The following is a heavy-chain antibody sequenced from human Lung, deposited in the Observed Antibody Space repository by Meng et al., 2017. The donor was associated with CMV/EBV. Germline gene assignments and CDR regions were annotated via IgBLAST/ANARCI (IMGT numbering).Heavy chain of an antibody. CDR2: IYHSGST. V-gene: IGHV4-4*02. CDR1: GGAISSSNG. CDR3: ARVGQWLPIDY. Sequence: QVQLQEGGPGLVKASGILSLTCAVSGGAISSSNGWSWVRQPPGKGREWIGEIYHSGSTNYNPSLKSRVTISVDKSKNQFSLNLSSVTAADTAVYYCARVGQWLPIDYWGQGTLVTVSS. D-gene: IGHD6-19*01. J-gene: IGHJ4*02.